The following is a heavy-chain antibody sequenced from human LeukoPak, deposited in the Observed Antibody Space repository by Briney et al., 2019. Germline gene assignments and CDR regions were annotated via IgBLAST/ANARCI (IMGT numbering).Heavy chain of an antibody. D-gene: IGHD6-13*01. J-gene: IGHJ4*02. V-gene: IGHV4-39*01. CDR1: GRTITSTSYY. CDR3: AMHTVIASSWSLDY. CDR2: IYYSGNT. Sequence: SATLTLTCSASGRTITSTSYYWGCSPPPPGKGLVWIGSIYYSGNTYNNLSHKSRVTISVDTSKNQLPLKLTSVTAADTAVYYCAMHTVIASSWSLDYWGQGTLVTVSS.